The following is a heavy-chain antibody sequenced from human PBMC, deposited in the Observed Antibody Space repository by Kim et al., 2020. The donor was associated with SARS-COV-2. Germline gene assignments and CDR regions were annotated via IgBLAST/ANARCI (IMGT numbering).Heavy chain of an antibody. J-gene: IGHJ5*02. V-gene: IGHV7-4-1*02. Sequence: ASVKVSCKASGYTFTSYAMNWVRQAPGQGLEWMGWINTNTGNPTYAQGFTGRFVFSLDTSVSTAYLQISSLKAEDTAVYYCARESPGGVWSGYSNWFDPWGQGTLVTVSS. CDR2: INTNTGNP. CDR1: GYTFTSYA. CDR3: ARESPGGVWSGYSNWFDP. D-gene: IGHD3-3*01.